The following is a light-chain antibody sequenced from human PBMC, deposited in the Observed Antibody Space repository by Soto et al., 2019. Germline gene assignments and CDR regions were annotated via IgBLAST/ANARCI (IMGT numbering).Light chain of an antibody. J-gene: IGKJ2*01. V-gene: IGKV1-5*03. CDR3: QQYNSYPYT. CDR2: KAS. CDR1: QSVSGW. Sequence: DIQMTQSPSTLSASVGDRVTITCRASQSVSGWLAWYRQKPGEAPKLLIYKASTLQSAVPSRFSGSGSGTEFTLTIRSLQPDDVATYYCQQYNSYPYTFGQGTKLEIK.